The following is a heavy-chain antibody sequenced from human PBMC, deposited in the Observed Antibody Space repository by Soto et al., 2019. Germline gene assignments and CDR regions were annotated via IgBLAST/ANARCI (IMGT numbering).Heavy chain of an antibody. CDR1: GGSISSSNG. D-gene: IGHD4-17*01. J-gene: IGHJ6*02. CDR2: IYHSGST. CDR3: ARDPINEDYGGNTYGMDV. V-gene: IGHV4-4*02. Sequence: SETLSVTCAVSGGSISSSNGWGWVRQPPGKGLGRVGEIYHSGSTNYNPSLKSRVTIAVDKSKNQFSLKLSSVTAADTAVYYCARDPINEDYGGNTYGMDVWGQATTVTVSS.